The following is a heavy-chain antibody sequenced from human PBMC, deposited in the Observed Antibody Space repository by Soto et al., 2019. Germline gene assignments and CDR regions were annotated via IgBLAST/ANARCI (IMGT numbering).Heavy chain of an antibody. CDR1: GDRVSSNSAA. J-gene: IGHJ6*02. Sequence: SQTLSLTCAISGDRVSSNSAAGNWTRQSPSRGLEWLGRTYYGAKWDNDYAVAVKRRISITPDTSKNQFSLQLNSVTPEDKAVYYCARDPTAESCRKYYYYGMDVWGQGTPVTVSS. CDR3: ARDPTAESCRKYYYYGMDV. D-gene: IGHD2-15*01. CDR2: TYYGAKWDN. V-gene: IGHV6-1*01.